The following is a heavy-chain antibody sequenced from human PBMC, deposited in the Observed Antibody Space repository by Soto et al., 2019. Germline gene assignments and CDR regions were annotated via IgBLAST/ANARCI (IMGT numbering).Heavy chain of an antibody. V-gene: IGHV4-31*03. Sequence: PSETISLTCRVSRASVTTGGNYWNWLRQYSGRGLEFIGYIYXSGIHYYNLSLQSRPTISVDTSKNHFSLDVSFVTVEDTADYDCAAVGSSSLLFQSWGQGTRVTVSS. J-gene: IGHJ5*02. CDR2: IYXSGIH. D-gene: IGHD6-13*01. CDR3: AAVGSSSLLFQS. CDR1: RASVTTGGNY.